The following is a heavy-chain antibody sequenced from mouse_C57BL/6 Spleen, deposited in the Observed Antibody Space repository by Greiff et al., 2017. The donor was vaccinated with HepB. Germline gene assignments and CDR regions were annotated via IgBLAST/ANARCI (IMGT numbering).Heavy chain of an antibody. CDR2: ISSGGDYI. CDR1: GFTFSSYA. D-gene: IGHD3-1*01. J-gene: IGHJ4*01. V-gene: IGHV5-9-1*02. CDR3: TRGGYLDSYAMDY. Sequence: EVKLVESGEGLVKPGGSLKLSCAASGFTFSSYAMSWVRQTPEKRLEWVAYISSGGDYIDYADTVKGRFTISRDNARNTLYLQMSSLKSEDTAMYYCTRGGYLDSYAMDYWGQGTSVTVSS.